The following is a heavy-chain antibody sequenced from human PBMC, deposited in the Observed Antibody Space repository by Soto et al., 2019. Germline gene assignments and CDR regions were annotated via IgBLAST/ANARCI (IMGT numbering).Heavy chain of an antibody. V-gene: IGHV3-48*03. CDR2: IGSSGSTI. Sequence: PWGSLRLSGAASGLAFSSFEMNWVRQAPGKRLVWVSKIGSSGSTIWYADSVKGRFTISRDNAKNSLYLQMNSLRGEDTAVYYCARATYSSSYYFDSWGQGTLVTVSS. D-gene: IGHD6-6*01. J-gene: IGHJ4*02. CDR3: ARATYSSSYYFDS. CDR1: GLAFSSFE.